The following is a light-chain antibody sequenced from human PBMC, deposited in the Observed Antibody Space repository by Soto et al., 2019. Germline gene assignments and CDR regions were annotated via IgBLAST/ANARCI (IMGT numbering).Light chain of an antibody. CDR2: EVS. CDR1: SSDVGGYSY. J-gene: IGLJ1*01. CDR3: CSYTSSSTLYV. V-gene: IGLV2-14*01. Sequence: QSALTQPASVSGSPGQSITISCTGTSSDVGGYSYVSWYQHHPGKAPKLMIYEVSNRPSGVSNRFSGSKSGNTASLTISGLQAEDEADYYCCSYTSSSTLYVFGTGTKLTVL.